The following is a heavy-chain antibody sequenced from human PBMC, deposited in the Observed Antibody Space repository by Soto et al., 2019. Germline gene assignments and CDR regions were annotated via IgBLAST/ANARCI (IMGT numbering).Heavy chain of an antibody. Sequence: QVQLVESGGGVVQPGRSLRLSCAASGFTFSSYGMHWVRQAPGKGLEWVAVISYAGSNKYYADSVKGRFTISRDNCKNTLYLQMNSLRAEDTAVYYCAKVFKSDLDYRDYYGMDVWGQGTTVTVSS. CDR1: GFTFSSYG. CDR2: ISYAGSNK. D-gene: IGHD4-4*01. V-gene: IGHV3-30*18. CDR3: AKVFKSDLDYRDYYGMDV. J-gene: IGHJ6*02.